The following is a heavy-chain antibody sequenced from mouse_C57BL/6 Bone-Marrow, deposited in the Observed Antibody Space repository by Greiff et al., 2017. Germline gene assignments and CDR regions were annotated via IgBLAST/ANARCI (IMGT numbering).Heavy chain of an antibody. V-gene: IGHV1-54*01. J-gene: IGHJ1*03. D-gene: IGHD1-1*01. CDR3: ARYYYGSSHGGYFDV. CDR2: INPGSGGT. Sequence: QVQLQHSGAELVRPGTSVKVSCKASGYAFTNYLIEWVKQRPGQGLEWIGVINPGSGGTNYNEKFKGKATLTADKSSSTAYMQLSSLTSEDSAVYFCARYYYGSSHGGYFDVWGTGTTVTVS. CDR1: GYAFTNYL.